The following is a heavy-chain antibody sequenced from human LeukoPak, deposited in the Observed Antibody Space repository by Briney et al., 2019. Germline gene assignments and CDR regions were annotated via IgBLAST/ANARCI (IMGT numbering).Heavy chain of an antibody. CDR1: GYTFSRHG. CDR2: VGGYNGNT. CDR3: AKDIHPGLDSGASCCFDY. D-gene: IGHD3-22*01. Sequence: EASVKVSCKTSGYTFSRHGITWVRQAPGQGLEWKGWVGGYNGNTNYAQNVQGRVTMTTDTSTNTAYMELRSLRSDDTAVYYCAKDIHPGLDSGASCCFDYWGQGTPVTVSS. J-gene: IGHJ4*02. V-gene: IGHV1-18*01.